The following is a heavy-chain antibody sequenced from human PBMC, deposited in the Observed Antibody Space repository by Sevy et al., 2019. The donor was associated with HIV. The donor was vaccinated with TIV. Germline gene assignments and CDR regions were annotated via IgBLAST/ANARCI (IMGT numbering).Heavy chain of an antibody. CDR2: MSGRGGST. Sequence: GGSLRLSCAASGFSFGTHAMSWVRQAPGKGLEWVSGMSGRGGSTGYADSVKGRFTISRDNSKNTLFLQMNALRADDTAVYYCAKDVPDQSWYDDFWSGSPCFDYWGRGILVIVSS. CDR1: GFSFGTHA. V-gene: IGHV3-23*01. CDR3: AKDVPDQSWYDDFWSGSPCFDY. D-gene: IGHD3-3*01. J-gene: IGHJ4*02.